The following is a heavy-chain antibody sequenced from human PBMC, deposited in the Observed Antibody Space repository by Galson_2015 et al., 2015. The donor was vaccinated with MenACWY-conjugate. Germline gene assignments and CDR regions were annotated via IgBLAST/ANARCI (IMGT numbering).Heavy chain of an antibody. J-gene: IGHJ4*02. CDR3: ERDLGFYCSRNDCYSPY. CDR1: GFIFNNYW. CDR2: IKHDGSKR. Sequence: SLRLSCAASGFIFNNYWMSWVRQVPGKGPEWVANIKHDGSKRYYVDSVRGRFTISRDNAKNSLYLQMNSLRAEDTAVYYCERDLGFYCSRNDCYSPYWGQGTLVTVSS. V-gene: IGHV3-7*03. D-gene: IGHD2-2*01.